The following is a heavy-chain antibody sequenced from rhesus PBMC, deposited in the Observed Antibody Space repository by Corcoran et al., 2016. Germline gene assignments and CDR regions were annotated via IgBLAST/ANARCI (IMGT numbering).Heavy chain of an antibody. Sequence: QVQLQESDPGLVRPSETLSLTCAVSGGSISGPYYCNWVRPPPGKGLAWIGNIFGDSAHTFAVPSLKIQVTISKDTSNNQFSLQLTSVTAADTAVYFCARDIGLIDYWCQGVLVTVSS. CDR3: ARDIGLIDY. D-gene: IGHD1-1-1*01. J-gene: IGHJ4*01. CDR1: GGSISGPYY. V-gene: IGHV4S9*01. CDR2: IFGDSAHT.